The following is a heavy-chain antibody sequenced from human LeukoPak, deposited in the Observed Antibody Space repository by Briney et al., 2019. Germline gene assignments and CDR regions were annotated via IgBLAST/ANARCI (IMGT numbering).Heavy chain of an antibody. CDR1: GFIFTNYF. D-gene: IGHD3-3*01. V-gene: IGHV3-7*01. J-gene: IGHJ4*02. CDR3: ATDRGWRTSGYYLYYFEY. Sequence: GGSLRLSCAASGFIFTNYFMSWVRQAPGKGLEWVASIKHDGSEKYYVDSVRGRFTISRDNTMNSLYLQMSSLRAEDTAVYYCATDRGWRTSGYYLYYFEYWGQGTLVTFSS. CDR2: IKHDGSEK.